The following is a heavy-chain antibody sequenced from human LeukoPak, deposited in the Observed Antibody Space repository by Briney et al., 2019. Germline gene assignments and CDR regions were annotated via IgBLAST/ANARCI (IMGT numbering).Heavy chain of an antibody. CDR1: GYTFTSYY. CDR3: ARGRGYCSGGSCYHYYFDY. CDR2: INPNSGGT. D-gene: IGHD2-15*01. Sequence: GASVKVSCKASGYTFTSYYMHWVRQAPGQGLEWMGWINPNSGGTNYEQKFQGRVTMTRDTSISTAYMELSRLRSDDTAVYYCARGRGYCSGGSCYHYYFDYWGQGTLVTVSS. V-gene: IGHV1-2*02. J-gene: IGHJ4*02.